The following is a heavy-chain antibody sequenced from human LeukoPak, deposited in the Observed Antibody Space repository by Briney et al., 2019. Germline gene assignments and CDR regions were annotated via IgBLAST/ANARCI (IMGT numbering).Heavy chain of an antibody. J-gene: IGHJ4*02. D-gene: IGHD4-11*01. V-gene: IGHV4-59*12. CDR3: ARDNSLSSNPLDY. Sequence: PSETLSLTCTVSGGSISSYYWSWIRQPAGKGLEWIGEINHSGSTNYNPSLKSRVTISVDTSKNQFSLKLSSVTAADTAVYYCARDNSLSSNPLDYWGQGTLVTVSS. CDR1: GGSISSYY. CDR2: INHSGST.